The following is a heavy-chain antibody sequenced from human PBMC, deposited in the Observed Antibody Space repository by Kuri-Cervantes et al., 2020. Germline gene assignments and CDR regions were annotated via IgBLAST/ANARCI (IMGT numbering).Heavy chain of an antibody. CDR3: ARDWDRTTLYYYYGMDV. CDR1: GFTFSRYS. CDR2: ISSSSSYI. V-gene: IGHV3-21*01. J-gene: IGHJ6*02. Sequence: GESLKISCAASGFTFSRYSMNWVRQAPGKGLEWVSSISSSSSYIYYADSVKGRLTISRDNAKNSLYLQMNSLRAEDTAVYYCARDWDRTTLYYYYGMDVWGQGTTVTVSS. D-gene: IGHD1-14*01.